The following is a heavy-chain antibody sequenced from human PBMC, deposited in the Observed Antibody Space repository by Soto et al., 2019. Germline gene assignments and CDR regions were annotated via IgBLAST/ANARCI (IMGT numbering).Heavy chain of an antibody. Sequence: SETLSLTCAVYGGSFSGYYWSWIRQPPGKGLEWIGEINHSGSTNYNPSLKSRVTISVDTSKNQFSLKLSSVTAADTAVYYCARGGLYSSSWYGHYYYGMDVWGQGTTVTVSS. V-gene: IGHV4-34*01. CDR1: GGSFSGYY. J-gene: IGHJ6*02. CDR3: ARGGLYSSSWYGHYYYGMDV. CDR2: INHSGST. D-gene: IGHD6-13*01.